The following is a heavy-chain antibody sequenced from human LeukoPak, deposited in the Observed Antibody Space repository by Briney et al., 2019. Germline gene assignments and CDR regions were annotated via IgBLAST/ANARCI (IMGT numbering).Heavy chain of an antibody. CDR1: GFTFSSYG. V-gene: IGHV3-30*18. J-gene: IGHJ4*02. CDR2: ISYDGGKK. D-gene: IGHD2-8*01. Sequence: PGGSLRLSCAASGFTFSSYGMHWVRQAPGKGLEWAAVISYDGGKKYYADSVKGRFTISRDNSKKTLYLQMNSLRAEDTAVYFCAKDPLGTWGNNGYFDYWGQGTLVTVSS. CDR3: AKDPLGTWGNNGYFDY.